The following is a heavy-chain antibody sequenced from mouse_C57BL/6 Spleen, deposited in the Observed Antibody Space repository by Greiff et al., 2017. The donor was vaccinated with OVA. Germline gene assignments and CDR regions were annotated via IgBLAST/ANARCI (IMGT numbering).Heavy chain of an antibody. V-gene: IGHV1-69*01. D-gene: IGHD2-5*01. CDR3: ARDYYSNYGEFAY. Sequence: QVQLQQPGAELVMPGASVKLSCKASGYTFTSYWMHWVKQRPGQGLEWIGEIDPSDSYTNYNQKFKGKSTLTVDKSSSTAYMQLSSLTSEDSAVYYCARDYYSNYGEFAYWGQGTLVTVSA. CDR1: GYTFTSYW. CDR2: IDPSDSYT. J-gene: IGHJ3*01.